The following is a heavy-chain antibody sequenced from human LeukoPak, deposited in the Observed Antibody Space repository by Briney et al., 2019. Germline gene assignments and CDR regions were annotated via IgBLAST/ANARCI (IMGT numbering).Heavy chain of an antibody. D-gene: IGHD4-17*01. CDR3: ARDGEDYGEGSNWFDP. Sequence: ASVKVSCKASGYTFTSYGISWVRQAPGQGLEWMGWISAYNGNTNYAQKLQGRVTMTTDTSTSTAYMELRSLRSDDTAVYYCARDGEDYGEGSNWFDPWGQGTLVTVSS. V-gene: IGHV1-18*01. CDR2: ISAYNGNT. CDR1: GYTFTSYG. J-gene: IGHJ5*02.